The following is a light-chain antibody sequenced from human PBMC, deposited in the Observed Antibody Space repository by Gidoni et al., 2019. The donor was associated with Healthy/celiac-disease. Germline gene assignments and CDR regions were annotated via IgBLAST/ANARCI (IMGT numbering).Light chain of an antibody. CDR3: QQSYSTPPEWT. J-gene: IGKJ1*01. V-gene: IGKV1-39*01. CDR1: QSTSSY. CDR2: AAS. Sequence: DIQLTQSPSSLSASVGDRVTITCRASQSTSSYFNWYQQKPGKAPKLLIYAASSLQSGVPSRFSGSGSGTDFTLTISSLQPEDFATYYCQQSYSTPPEWTFGQGTKVEIK.